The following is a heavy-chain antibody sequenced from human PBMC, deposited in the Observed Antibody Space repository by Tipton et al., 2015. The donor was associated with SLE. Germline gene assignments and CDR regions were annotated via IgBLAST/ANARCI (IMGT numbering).Heavy chain of an antibody. J-gene: IGHJ5*02. CDR3: ASPYYYGSRSFDP. Sequence: SLRLSCTVSGGSISSSIWWTWVRPPPGKGLEWIGEIFHSGSTNYNPSLRGRVTMSLDKSKNQFSLKLSSVTAADTAVYYCASPYYYGSRSFDPWGQGTLVTVSA. V-gene: IGHV4-4*02. CDR2: IFHSGST. D-gene: IGHD3-10*01. CDR1: GGSISSSIW.